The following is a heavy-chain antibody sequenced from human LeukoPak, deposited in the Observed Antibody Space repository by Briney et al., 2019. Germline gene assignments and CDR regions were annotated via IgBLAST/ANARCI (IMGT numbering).Heavy chain of an antibody. CDR2: IRFDGSNK. CDR1: GFTFTNYG. CDR3: ANGPTFYWGFDY. V-gene: IGHV3-30*02. J-gene: IGHJ4*02. D-gene: IGHD2-8*02. Sequence: GGSLRLSCAASGFTFTNYGMHWVRQAPGKGLEWVAFIRFDGSNKYYADSVKGRSTISRDNSKNPLYLQLNTLTTEDTAVYYCANGPTFYWGFDYWGQGTLVTVSS.